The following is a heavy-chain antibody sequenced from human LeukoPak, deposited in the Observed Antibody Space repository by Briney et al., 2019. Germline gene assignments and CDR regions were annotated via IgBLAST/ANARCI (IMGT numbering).Heavy chain of an antibody. J-gene: IGHJ5*02. CDR3: ARDFNYDSSGYLYNWFDP. D-gene: IGHD3-22*01. CDR1: LGSLISYY. Sequence: SETLSLTFTVSLGSLISYYWSWLRPPPGKGLEWMGYIYYSGSTNYNPSLKSRVTISVDTTKNQFSLKLSSVNAADTAVYYCARDFNYDSSGYLYNWFDPWGQGTLVTVSS. V-gene: IGHV4-59*01. CDR2: IYYSGST.